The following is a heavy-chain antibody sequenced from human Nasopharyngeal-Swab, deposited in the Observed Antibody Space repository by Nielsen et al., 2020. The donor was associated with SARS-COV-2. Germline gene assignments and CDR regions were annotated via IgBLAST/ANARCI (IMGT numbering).Heavy chain of an antibody. V-gene: IGHV3-30*18. D-gene: IGHD2-2*01. CDR2: ISYDGSNK. J-gene: IGHJ6*03. CDR3: AKVHVPAAISCYMDV. CDR1: GFTFSSYG. Sequence: GESLKISCAASGFTFSSYGMHWVRQAPGKGLEWVAVISYDGSNKYYADSVKGQFTISRDNSKNTLYLQMNSLRAEDTAVYYCAKVHVPAAISCYMDVWGKGTTVTVSS.